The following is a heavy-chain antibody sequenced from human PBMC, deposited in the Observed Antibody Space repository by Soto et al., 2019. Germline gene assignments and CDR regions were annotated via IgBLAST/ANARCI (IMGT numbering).Heavy chain of an antibody. CDR2: INHSGST. CDR1: GGSFSGYY. D-gene: IGHD2-21*02. CDR3: ARVDRYCGGDCYSYDYYGMDD. V-gene: IGHV4-34*01. J-gene: IGHJ6*02. Sequence: NPSETLSLTCAVYGGSFSGYYWSWIRQPPGKGLEWIGEINHSGSTNYNRSLKSRVTISVGTSKNQFSLKLSSVTAADTAVYYCARVDRYCGGDCYSYDYYGMDDWGQGTRVTAP.